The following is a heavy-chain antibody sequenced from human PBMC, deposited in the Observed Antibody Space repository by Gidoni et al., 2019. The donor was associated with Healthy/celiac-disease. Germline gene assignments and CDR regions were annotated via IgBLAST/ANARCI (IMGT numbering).Heavy chain of an antibody. J-gene: IGHJ4*02. D-gene: IGHD2-8*02. V-gene: IGHV3-23*01. CDR3: AKVRDCSGSSCYKLFDS. CDR2: FSERGGVT. CDR1: GFSISNHA. Sequence: EVQLLESGGGLVQPGGSLRLSCAASGFSISNHAMTWVRRAPGKGLEWVSSFSERGGVTYYTDAVKGRFTISRDNSKNTLYLQMNYLRAEDTAVYYCAKVRDCSGSSCYKLFDSWGQGTLVTVSS.